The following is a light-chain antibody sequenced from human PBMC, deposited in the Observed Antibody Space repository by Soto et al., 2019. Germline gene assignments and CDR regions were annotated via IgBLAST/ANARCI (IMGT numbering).Light chain of an antibody. J-gene: IGLJ1*01. CDR3: CSYTTTSRYV. Sequence: QSVLTQPASVSGSPGQSITISCTGTSSDVGTYNYVSWYQQHPDNAPKVMIYGVSNRPSGVSNRFSGSKSGNTASLTISGLQAEDEADYYCCSYTTTSRYVFGTGTKVTVL. CDR2: GVS. CDR1: SSDVGTYNY. V-gene: IGLV2-14*01.